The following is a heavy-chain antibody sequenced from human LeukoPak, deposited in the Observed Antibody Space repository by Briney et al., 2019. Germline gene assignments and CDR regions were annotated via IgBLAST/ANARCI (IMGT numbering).Heavy chain of an antibody. D-gene: IGHD6-19*01. Sequence: GGSLRLSCAASGFTFSSYGMNWVRQAPGKGLEWVSTISGSGDSTYYAYSVKGRFTSSRDNSKNTLYLQMNSLRAEDTAVYYCAKELYSSGWLGDDYWGQGTLVTVSS. J-gene: IGHJ4*02. CDR3: AKELYSSGWLGDDY. CDR1: GFTFSSYG. V-gene: IGHV3-23*01. CDR2: ISGSGDST.